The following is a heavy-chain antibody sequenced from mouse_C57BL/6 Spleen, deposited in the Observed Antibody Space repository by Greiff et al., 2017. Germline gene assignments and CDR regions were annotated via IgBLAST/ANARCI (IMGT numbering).Heavy chain of an antibody. D-gene: IGHD3-2*02. J-gene: IGHJ4*01. V-gene: IGHV1-31*01. CDR1: GYSFTGYY. Sequence: VQLQQSGPELVKPGASVKISCKASGYSFTGYYMHWVKQSHGNILDWIGYIYPYNGVSSYNQKFKGKATLTVDKSSSTAYMGLRILTSEDSAVYYCAGSNSGSYYAMGYWGQGTSVTDSS. CDR3: AGSNSGSYYAMGY. CDR2: IYPYNGVS.